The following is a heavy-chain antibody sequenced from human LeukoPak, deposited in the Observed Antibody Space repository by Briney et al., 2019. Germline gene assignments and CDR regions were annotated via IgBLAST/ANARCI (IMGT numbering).Heavy chain of an antibody. V-gene: IGHV4-59*11. J-gene: IGHJ6*03. CDR1: GGSISSHY. CDR2: IYYSGST. CDR3: ARVRPYYYMDV. Sequence: SETLSLTCTVSGGSISSHYWSWIRQPPGKGLEWIGYIYYSGSTNYNPSLKSRVTMSVDTSKNQFSLKLSSVTAADTAVYYCARVRPYYYMDVWGKGTTVTVSS.